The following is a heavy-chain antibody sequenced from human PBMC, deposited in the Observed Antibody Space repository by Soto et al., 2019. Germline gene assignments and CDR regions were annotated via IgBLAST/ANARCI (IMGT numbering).Heavy chain of an antibody. CDR1: GGSISSYY. J-gene: IGHJ5*02. CDR3: ARVVNGVSWYDWFDP. D-gene: IGHD6-13*01. Sequence: SETLSLTCTVSGGSISSYYWSWIRQPPGKGLEWIGYINYSGSTNYNPSPKSPVTISVDTSNNQFSLKRSSVTAADTAVYYCARVVNGVSWYDWFDPWGQGTLVTVSS. CDR2: INYSGST. V-gene: IGHV4-59*01.